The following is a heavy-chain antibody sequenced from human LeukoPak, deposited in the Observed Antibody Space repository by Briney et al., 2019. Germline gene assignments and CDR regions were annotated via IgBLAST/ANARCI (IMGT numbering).Heavy chain of an antibody. CDR3: ARSRSSYFDY. D-gene: IGHD2-2*01. V-gene: IGHV4-38-2*02. Sequence: SETLSLTCTVSGGSISSGYYWGWIRQPPGKGLEWIGSIYHSGSTYCNPSLKSRVTMSVDTSKNQFSLKLSSVTAADTAVYYCARSRSSYFDYWGQGTLVTVSS. J-gene: IGHJ4*02. CDR1: GGSISSGYY. CDR2: IYHSGST.